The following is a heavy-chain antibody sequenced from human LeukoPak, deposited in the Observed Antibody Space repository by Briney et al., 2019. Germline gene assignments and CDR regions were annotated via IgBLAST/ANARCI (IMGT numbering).Heavy chain of an antibody. J-gene: IGHJ6*03. CDR3: ARQLSGYLGYYYYMDV. CDR2: IYHSGST. V-gene: IGHV4-59*01. Sequence: SETLSLTCTVSGGSISSYYWSWIRQPPGKGLEWIGYIYHSGSTNYNPSLKSRVTISVDTSKNQFSLKLSSVTAADTAVYYCARQLSGYLGYYYYMDVRGKGTTVTVSS. CDR1: GGSISSYY. D-gene: IGHD5-12*01.